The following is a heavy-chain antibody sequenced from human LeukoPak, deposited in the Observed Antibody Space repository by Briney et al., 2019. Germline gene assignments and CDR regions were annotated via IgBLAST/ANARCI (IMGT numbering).Heavy chain of an antibody. CDR1: GFSFSDYY. J-gene: IGHJ5*02. D-gene: IGHD3-10*01. V-gene: IGHV3-11*04. CDR2: ISRRGSTK. CDR3: ARAVLLWFGELSPQVGRFDP. Sequence: PGGSLRLSCAASGFSFSDYYMSWVRQAPGKGLEWVSYISRRGSTKYYKDSVKGRFTISRDDAKNSLYLQMNSLRAEDTAVYFCARAVLLWFGELSPQVGRFDPWGQGTLVTVSS.